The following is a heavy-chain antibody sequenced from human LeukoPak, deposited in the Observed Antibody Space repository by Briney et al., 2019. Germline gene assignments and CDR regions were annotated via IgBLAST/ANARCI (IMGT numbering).Heavy chain of an antibody. D-gene: IGHD3-10*01. J-gene: IGHJ3*01. V-gene: IGHV1-69*13. Sequence: SVKVSCKASGGSFSTYIVTWVRQAPGQGLEWMGGIIPIFGAVDYAQMFQDRVTITADDSTSTVFMTMTNLTSEDTAVYFCARELRVRGIVPKLRSFDVWGQGTRVTVSS. CDR1: GGSFSTYI. CDR3: ARELRVRGIVPKLRSFDV. CDR2: IIPIFGAV.